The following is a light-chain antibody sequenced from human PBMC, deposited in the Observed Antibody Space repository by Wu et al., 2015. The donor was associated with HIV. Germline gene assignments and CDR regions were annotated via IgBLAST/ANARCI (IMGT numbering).Light chain of an antibody. CDR3: QQYNNWPLT. V-gene: IGKV3-15*01. Sequence: EIVMTQSPATLSVSPGERATLSCRASQSVNSNLAWYQQKPGQAPRLLIYGASTRATNIPARFSGSGSGPEFTLTISSMLSEDFAVYYCQQYNNWPLTFGQGTKVEIK. J-gene: IGKJ1*01. CDR1: QSVNSN. CDR2: GAS.